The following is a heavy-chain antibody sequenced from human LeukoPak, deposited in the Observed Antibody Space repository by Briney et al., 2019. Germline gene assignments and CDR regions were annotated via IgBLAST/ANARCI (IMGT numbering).Heavy chain of an antibody. CDR2: ISDNGRRT. CDR1: GFPFSNFG. J-gene: IGHJ4*02. Sequence: PGGSLRLSCAASGFPFSNFGLNWVRQAPGKGLEWVAFISDNGRRTYYLASVKGLFTISRDDSKNTLYLQINSLRVEDTAVYYCARDRIGKYSIDYWGQGTLVTVSS. CDR3: ARDRIGKYSIDY. D-gene: IGHD2-15*01. V-gene: IGHV3-33*08.